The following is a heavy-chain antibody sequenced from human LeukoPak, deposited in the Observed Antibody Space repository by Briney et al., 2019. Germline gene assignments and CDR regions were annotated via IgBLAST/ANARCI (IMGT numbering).Heavy chain of an antibody. CDR1: GYTFTSYD. CDR3: ARGGAYYDSSGSYSFDY. Sequence: ASVTVSFKASGYTFTSYDINWVRQATGQGREWMGWMNPNSGNTGYAQKFQGRVTMTRNTSISTAYMELSSLRSEDTAVYYCARGGAYYDSSGSYSFDYWGQGTLVTVSS. D-gene: IGHD3-22*01. V-gene: IGHV1-8*01. CDR2: MNPNSGNT. J-gene: IGHJ4*02.